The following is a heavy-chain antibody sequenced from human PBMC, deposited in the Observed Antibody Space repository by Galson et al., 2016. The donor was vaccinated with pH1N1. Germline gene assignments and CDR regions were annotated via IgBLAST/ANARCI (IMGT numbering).Heavy chain of an antibody. Sequence: SLRLSCAASGFSFDTFAMHWVRQAPGKGLEWISYISSTGTRMFYADSVKGRFTISRDNAKNSLYLQMNSLRAEDTAVYYCVRDDYESWSGYDAFDIWGQGTMVTVSS. V-gene: IGHV3-48*03. CDR1: GFSFDTFA. CDR2: ISSTGTRM. J-gene: IGHJ3*02. CDR3: VRDDYESWSGYDAFDI. D-gene: IGHD3-3*01.